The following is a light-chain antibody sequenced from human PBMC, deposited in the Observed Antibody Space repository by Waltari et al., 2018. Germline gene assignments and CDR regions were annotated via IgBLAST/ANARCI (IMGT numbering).Light chain of an antibody. V-gene: IGKV4-1*01. J-gene: IGKJ4*01. CDR1: QSLLYSSNNKNY. CDR3: QQYYTALS. Sequence: DIVMTQSPDSLAVSLGERATINCKSSQSLLYSSNNKNYLAWYQPKPGQSPKLLIYLASTRESGVPDRFSGSGSGTDFTLTISGLQAEDVAVYYCQQYYTALSFGGGTKVEIK. CDR2: LAS.